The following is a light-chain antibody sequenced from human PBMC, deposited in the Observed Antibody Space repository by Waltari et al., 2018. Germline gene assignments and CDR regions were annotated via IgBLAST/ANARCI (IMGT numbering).Light chain of an antibody. CDR1: SGSIASNS. V-gene: IGLV6-57*03. CDR3: QSHDANHYVV. CDR2: EDN. Sequence: NFMLTQPHSVSESPGKTVTISCTRSSGSIASNSVPWYQRRPGSVPTTVIYEDNQSPSGVPDRFSGSIDSSSNSASLTISGLQTEDEADYYCQSHDANHYVVFGGGTKVTVL. J-gene: IGLJ2*01.